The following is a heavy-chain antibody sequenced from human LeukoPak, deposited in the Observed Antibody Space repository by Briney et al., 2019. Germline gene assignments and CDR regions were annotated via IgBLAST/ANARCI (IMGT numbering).Heavy chain of an antibody. D-gene: IGHD3-22*01. CDR2: IYDRGST. Sequence: SETLSLTCTVSGGSVSSGSHYWSWIRQPPGKRLEWIAYIYDRGSTNYNPSLEGRLTISVDKSKNQFSLNLSSVTAADTAVYYCARDKGYDYDTSGHFDYWGQGTLVTVSS. J-gene: IGHJ4*02. V-gene: IGHV4-61*01. CDR1: GGSVSSGSHY. CDR3: ARDKGYDYDTSGHFDY.